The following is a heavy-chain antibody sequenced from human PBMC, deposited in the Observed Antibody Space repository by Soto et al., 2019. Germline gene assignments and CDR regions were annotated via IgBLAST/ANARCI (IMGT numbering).Heavy chain of an antibody. Sequence: EVQLVESGGGLVQPGGSLRLSCAASGFTFSSYWMSWVRQAPGKGLEWVANIKQDGSEKYYVDSVKGRFTISRDNAKNSLYLQMKSLRAEDTAVYYCARENYDILTGWSPPIYYMDVWGKGTTVTVSS. D-gene: IGHD3-9*01. CDR3: ARENYDILTGWSPPIYYMDV. V-gene: IGHV3-7*01. CDR1: GFTFSSYW. CDR2: IKQDGSEK. J-gene: IGHJ6*03.